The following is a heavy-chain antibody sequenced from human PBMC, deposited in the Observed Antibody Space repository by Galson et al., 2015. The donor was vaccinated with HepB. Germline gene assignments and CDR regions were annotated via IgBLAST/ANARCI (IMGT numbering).Heavy chain of an antibody. CDR2: IWYDGTNK. J-gene: IGHJ6*02. CDR3: AKRGSRSAEWYGLDGMDA. Sequence: SLRLSCAASGFTFRNYGMHWVRQAPGKGLEWVALIWYDGTNKYYADSVKGRFTISRDNSKNTLYLQMNSLRAEDTAVYYCAKRGSRSAEWYGLDGMDAWGQGTTVVVSS. CDR1: GFTFRNYG. V-gene: IGHV3-33*06. D-gene: IGHD2-2*01.